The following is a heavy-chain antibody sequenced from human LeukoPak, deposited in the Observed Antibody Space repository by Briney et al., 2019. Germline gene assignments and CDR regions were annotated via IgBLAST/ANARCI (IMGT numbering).Heavy chain of an antibody. D-gene: IGHD5/OR15-5a*01. J-gene: IGHJ5*02. Sequence: PWETLSLTCTVSGGSISSNTYYWGWIRRPPGKGLEWIGNIHYSGSTYYNPSLKSRVTISVDTSKNQFSLNLSSLTAEDTAVYYCATSDTVSTYNWFAPWGKGTPVTVSS. CDR3: ATSDTVSTYNWFAP. CDR2: IHYSGST. V-gene: IGHV4-39*01. CDR1: GGSISSNTYY.